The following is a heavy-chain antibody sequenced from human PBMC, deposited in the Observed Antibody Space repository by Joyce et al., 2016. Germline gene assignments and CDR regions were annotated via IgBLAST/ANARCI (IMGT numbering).Heavy chain of an antibody. CDR3: VGQSVGSAAFDT. Sequence: EVQLVESGGGLVQPGGSLKLSCVGSGPTFGDYVIHWVRQGPGRRMDGVGGIRNKVQNFATSYVGPVKGRFTISRDDSKETAYLQMNSLRTEDTAVYFCVGQSVGSAAFDTWGQGTMVTVSS. D-gene: IGHD5/OR15-5a*01. CDR2: IRNKVQNFAT. CDR1: GPTFGDYV. V-gene: IGHV3-73*01. J-gene: IGHJ3*02.